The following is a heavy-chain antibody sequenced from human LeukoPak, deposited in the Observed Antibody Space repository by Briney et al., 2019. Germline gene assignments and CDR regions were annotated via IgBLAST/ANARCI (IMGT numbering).Heavy chain of an antibody. Sequence: GGSLRLSCAASGFTFSSCWMHWVRQAPGKGLVWVSRINSDGSSTSYADSVKGRFTISRDNAKNTLYLQMNSLRAEDTAVYYSARVSRPYYYDSTRSWFDPWGQGTLVTVSS. J-gene: IGHJ5*02. V-gene: IGHV3-74*01. D-gene: IGHD3-22*01. CDR3: ARVSRPYYYDSTRSWFDP. CDR2: INSDGSST. CDR1: GFTFSSCW.